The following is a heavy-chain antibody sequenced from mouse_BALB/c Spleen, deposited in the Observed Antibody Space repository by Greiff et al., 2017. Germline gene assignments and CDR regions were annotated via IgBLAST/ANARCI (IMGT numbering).Heavy chain of an antibody. CDR2: ISSGSSTI. Sequence: EVKVVESGGGLVQPGGSLKLSCAASGFTFSSFGMHWVRQAPEKGLEWVAYISSGSSTIYYADTVKGRFTISRDNPKNTLFLQMTSLRSEDTAMYYCAYGYDWYFDVWGAGTTVTVSS. D-gene: IGHD2-2*01. CDR3: AYGYDWYFDV. CDR1: GFTFSSFG. V-gene: IGHV5-17*02. J-gene: IGHJ1*01.